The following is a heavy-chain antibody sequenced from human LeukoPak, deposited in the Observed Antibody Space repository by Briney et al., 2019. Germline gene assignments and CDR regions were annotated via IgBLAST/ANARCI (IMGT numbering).Heavy chain of an antibody. Sequence: GESLKISCKGSGYSFTSDWIGWVRQMPGKGVEWMGIIYPGDSDTRYSPSFQGQVTISADKSISTAYLQWSSLKASDTAMYYCARRLGSSSSYMDVWGKGTTVTVSS. V-gene: IGHV5-51*01. CDR3: ARRLGSSSSYMDV. CDR1: GYSFTSDW. D-gene: IGHD6-6*01. CDR2: IYPGDSDT. J-gene: IGHJ6*03.